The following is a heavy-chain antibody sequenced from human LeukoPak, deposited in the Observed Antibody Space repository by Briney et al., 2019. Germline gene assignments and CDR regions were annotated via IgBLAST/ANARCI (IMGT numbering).Heavy chain of an antibody. V-gene: IGHV1-46*01. J-gene: IGHJ4*02. D-gene: IGHD2-8*02. Sequence: PGASVKISCKASGDTFTTSHMHWVRQAPGQGLEWMGKINPSGGGTTYAQQFQGRVSMTRDLSMSTVYMELSSLRSEDTAVYYCVRNLMQFTGLAYWGQGTLVTVSS. CDR3: VRNLMQFTGLAY. CDR2: INPSGGGT. CDR1: GDTFTTSH.